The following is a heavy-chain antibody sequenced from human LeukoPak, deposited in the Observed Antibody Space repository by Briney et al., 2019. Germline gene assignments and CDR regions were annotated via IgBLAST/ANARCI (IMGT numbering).Heavy chain of an antibody. J-gene: IGHJ6*02. Sequence: GASVQVSCKASGGTFSSYAISWVRQAPGQGLEWMGWISAYKGNTNYAQKLQGRVTMTTDTSTSTAYMELRSLRSDDTAVYYCARVYSSSWYHYYYGMDVWGQGTTVTVSS. CDR1: GGTFSSYA. D-gene: IGHD6-13*01. V-gene: IGHV1-18*01. CDR3: ARVYSSSWYHYYYGMDV. CDR2: ISAYKGNT.